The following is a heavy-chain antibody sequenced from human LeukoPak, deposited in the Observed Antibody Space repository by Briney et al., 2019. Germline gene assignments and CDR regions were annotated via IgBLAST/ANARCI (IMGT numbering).Heavy chain of an antibody. J-gene: IGHJ3*02. Sequence: GGSLRLSCAASGFTVSSNYMSWVRQVPGKGLEWVSTVYTGGSIYYADSVEGRFTISRDNSKNTVYLQMNSLRVEDTAIYYCARAAPPYYYDSSGYPAFDIWGQGTMVNVSS. CDR3: ARAAPPYYYDSSGYPAFDI. V-gene: IGHV3-53*01. CDR2: VYTGGSI. D-gene: IGHD3-22*01. CDR1: GFTVSSNY.